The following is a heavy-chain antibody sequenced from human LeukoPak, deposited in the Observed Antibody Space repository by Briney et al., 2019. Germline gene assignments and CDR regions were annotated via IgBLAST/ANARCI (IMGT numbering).Heavy chain of an antibody. CDR3: ARQGWSGFSTSWFDF. CDR2: IYYSGST. D-gene: IGHD6-13*01. Sequence: IYYSGSTNYNPSLESRVTISVDTSKNQFSLDLSSVTAADTAVYYCARQGWSGFSTSWFDFWGQGTLVPVSS. J-gene: IGHJ4*02. V-gene: IGHV4-59*08.